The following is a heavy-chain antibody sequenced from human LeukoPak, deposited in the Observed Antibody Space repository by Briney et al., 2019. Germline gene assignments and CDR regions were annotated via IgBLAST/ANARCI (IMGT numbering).Heavy chain of an antibody. D-gene: IGHD3-3*01. CDR3: AKAGYDFWSGYGG. CDR1: GFTFSSYA. V-gene: IGHV3-23*01. Sequence: GGSLRLSCAASGFTFSSYAMSWVRQAPGKGLEWVSAISGIGGSTYYSDPVKGRFTISRANSKNTLYLQMNRLRAEDTAVYYCAKAGYDFWSGYGGWGQGTLVTVSS. J-gene: IGHJ4*02. CDR2: ISGIGGST.